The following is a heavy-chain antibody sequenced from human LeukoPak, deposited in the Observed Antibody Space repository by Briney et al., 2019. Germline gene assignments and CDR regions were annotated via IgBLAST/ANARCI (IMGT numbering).Heavy chain of an antibody. CDR2: IISSSNTI. V-gene: IGHV3-48*02. CDR1: GFTFSSYS. CDR3: ARGLLSRGGGSFDS. D-gene: IGHD3-10*01. J-gene: IGHJ4*02. Sequence: GGSLRLSCAASGFTFSSYSMNWVRQAPGKGLEWVSYIISSSNTIHYADSVKGRFTISRDNAKSSLYLQMNSLRDEDTAVYYCARGLLSRGGGSFDSWGQGTLVTVSS.